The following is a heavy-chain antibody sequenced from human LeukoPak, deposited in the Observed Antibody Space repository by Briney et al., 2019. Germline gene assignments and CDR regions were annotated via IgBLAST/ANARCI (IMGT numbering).Heavy chain of an antibody. J-gene: IGHJ4*02. CDR3: ARVMGRYCSSTSCYVDY. D-gene: IGHD2-2*01. Sequence: GGSLRLSCAASGITFSSYAMHWVRQAPGKGLEWVAVISYDGSNKYYADSVKGRFTISRDNSKNTLYLQMNSLRAEDTAVYYCARVMGRYCSSTSCYVDYWGQGTLVTASS. V-gene: IGHV3-30*04. CDR2: ISYDGSNK. CDR1: GITFSSYA.